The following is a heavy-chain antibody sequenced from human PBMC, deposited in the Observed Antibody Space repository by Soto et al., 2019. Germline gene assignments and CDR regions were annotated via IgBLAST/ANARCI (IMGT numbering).Heavy chain of an antibody. J-gene: IGHJ4*02. Sequence: PSETLSLTCAVSGGSISSGGYSWSWIRQPPGKGLEWIGYIYHSGSTYYNPSLKSRVTISVDRSKNQFSLKLSPVTAADTAAYYCARAHSLRYFDYWGQGTLVTVSS. CDR1: GGSISSGGYS. V-gene: IGHV4-30-2*01. CDR3: ARAHSLRYFDY. CDR2: IYHSGST. D-gene: IGHD2-15*01.